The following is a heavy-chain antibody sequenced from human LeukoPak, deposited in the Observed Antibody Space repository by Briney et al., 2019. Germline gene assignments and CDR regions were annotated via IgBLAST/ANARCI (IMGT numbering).Heavy chain of an antibody. V-gene: IGHV6-1*01. CDR1: GDSVSRNSAA. J-gene: IGHJ3*02. Sequence: SQTLSLTCAISGDSVSRNSAAWNWIRQSPSRGLEWLGRTYYRSKWYNDYAVSVKSRVTINPDTSKNQFSLQLNSVTPEDTGVYYCARDARYNLSLHPQLSAFDIWGQGTMVTVSS. D-gene: IGHD1-14*01. CDR3: ARDARYNLSLHPQLSAFDI. CDR2: TYYRSKWYN.